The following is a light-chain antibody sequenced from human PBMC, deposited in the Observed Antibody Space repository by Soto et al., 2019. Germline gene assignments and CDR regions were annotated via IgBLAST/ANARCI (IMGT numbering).Light chain of an antibody. CDR2: DAS. V-gene: IGKV3-11*01. J-gene: IGKJ2*01. CDR3: QQRSNWPQYT. CDR1: QSVSSY. Sequence: EIVLTQSPAHLSLSPGERATLSCRASQSVSSYLACYQQKPGQAPRLLIYDASNRATGIPARFSGSGSGTDFTLTISSLEPEDFAVYYCQQRSNWPQYTFGQGTKLEIK.